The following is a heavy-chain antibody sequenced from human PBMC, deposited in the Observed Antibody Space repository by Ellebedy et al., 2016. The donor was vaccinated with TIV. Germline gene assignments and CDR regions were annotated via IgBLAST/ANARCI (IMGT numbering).Heavy chain of an antibody. J-gene: IGHJ4*02. CDR3: AKGRKLIRSSSLDY. V-gene: IGHV3-23*01. CDR1: GFSFSPQW. D-gene: IGHD3-22*01. CDR2: ISGGGETT. Sequence: GESLKISCAASGFSFSPQWMSWVRQAPGKGLEWVSVISGGGETTSYADSVKGRFTISRDNSKNMLFLQMNSLRAGDTALYYCAKGRKLIRSSSLDYWGQGTLVTVSS.